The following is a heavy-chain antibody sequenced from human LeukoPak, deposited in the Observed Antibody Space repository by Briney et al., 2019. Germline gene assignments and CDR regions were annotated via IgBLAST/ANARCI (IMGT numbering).Heavy chain of an antibody. CDR2: ISSSSSDA. CDR1: GFTFTDWY. D-gene: IGHD1-14*01. V-gene: IGHV3-11*06. Sequence: GGSLRLSCAASGFTFTDWYMSWIRQAPGKGLQWLSYISSSSSDASYADSVRGRFTISRDNAKKSVYLQMNSLRAEDTAIYYCVKSAGRNGGNRGQGTLVTVSS. J-gene: IGHJ4*02. CDR3: VKSAGRNGGN.